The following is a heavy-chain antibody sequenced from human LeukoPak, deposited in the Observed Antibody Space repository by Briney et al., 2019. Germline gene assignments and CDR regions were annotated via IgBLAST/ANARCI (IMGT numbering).Heavy chain of an antibody. Sequence: PSETLSLTCTVSGGSISSYYWSWIRQPPGKGLEWIGYIYTSGSTNYNPSLKSRVTISVDTSKNQFSLKLSSVTAADTAVYYCAGGYCSSTSCYGAALDIWGQGTMVTVSS. CDR3: AGGYCSSTSCYGAALDI. V-gene: IGHV4-4*09. CDR1: GGSISSYY. J-gene: IGHJ3*02. CDR2: IYTSGST. D-gene: IGHD2-2*01.